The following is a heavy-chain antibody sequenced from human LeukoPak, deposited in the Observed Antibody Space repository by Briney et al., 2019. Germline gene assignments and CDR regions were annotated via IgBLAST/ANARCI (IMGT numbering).Heavy chain of an antibody. Sequence: GASVKVSCKASGCTFTSYDINWVRQATGQGLEWMGWMNPNSGNTGYAQKFQGRVTMTRNTSISTAYMELSSLRSEDTAVYYCASLSMVRGVDDDYWGQGTLVTVPS. J-gene: IGHJ4*02. CDR2: MNPNSGNT. CDR3: ASLSMVRGVDDDY. D-gene: IGHD3-10*01. V-gene: IGHV1-8*01. CDR1: GCTFTSYD.